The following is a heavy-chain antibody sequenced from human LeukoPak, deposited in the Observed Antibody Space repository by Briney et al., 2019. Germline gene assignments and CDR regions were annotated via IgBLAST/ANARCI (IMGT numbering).Heavy chain of an antibody. J-gene: IGHJ4*02. V-gene: IGHV3-30-3*01. Sequence: GGSLRLSCAASGFTFSSYAMHWVRQAPGKGLEWVAVISYDGSNKYYADSVKGRFTISRDNSKNTLYLQMNSLRAEDTAVYYCARGVSMRKNIDYWGQGTLVTVSS. CDR3: ARGVSMRKNIDY. CDR1: GFTFSSYA. D-gene: IGHD2-8*01. CDR2: ISYDGSNK.